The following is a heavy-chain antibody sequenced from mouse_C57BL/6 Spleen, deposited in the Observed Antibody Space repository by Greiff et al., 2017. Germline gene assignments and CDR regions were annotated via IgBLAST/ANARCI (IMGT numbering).Heavy chain of an antibody. J-gene: IGHJ4*01. CDR3: TRLDLSRGAMDY. V-gene: IGHV5-9-1*02. Sequence: EVQLQESGEGLVKPGGSLKLSCAASGFTFSSYAMSWVRQTPEKRLEWVAYISSGGDYIYYADTVKGRFTISRDNARNTLYLQMSSLKSEDTAMYYCTRLDLSRGAMDYWGQGTSVTVSS. CDR1: GFTFSSYA. CDR2: ISSGGDYI. D-gene: IGHD1-1*01.